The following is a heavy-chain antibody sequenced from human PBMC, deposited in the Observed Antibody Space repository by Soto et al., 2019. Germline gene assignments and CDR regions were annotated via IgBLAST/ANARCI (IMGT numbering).Heavy chain of an antibody. CDR2: INHSGST. CDR1: GGSFSGYY. Sequence: SETLSLTCAVYGGSFSGYYWSWIRQPPGKGLEWIGEINHSGSTNYNPSLKSRVTISVDTSKNQFSLKLSSVTAADTAVYYCARRKDCSGGSCYGMDVWGQGTTVTV. D-gene: IGHD2-15*01. CDR3: ARRKDCSGGSCYGMDV. J-gene: IGHJ6*02. V-gene: IGHV4-34*01.